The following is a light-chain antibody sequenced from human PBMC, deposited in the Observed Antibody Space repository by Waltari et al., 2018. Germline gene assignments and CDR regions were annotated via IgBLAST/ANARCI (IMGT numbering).Light chain of an antibody. CDR3: QQRRDWPLT. V-gene: IGKV3-11*01. CDR2: ETS. CDR1: QSVTNY. J-gene: IGKJ4*01. Sequence: DIVLTQSPPILSLSPGERASLSCRASQSVTNYLAWYQQKPGQAPRLLIYETSNRATGIPARFSGSGFGTDFTLTISSLEPEDFAVYYCQQRRDWPLTFGGGTKVEIK.